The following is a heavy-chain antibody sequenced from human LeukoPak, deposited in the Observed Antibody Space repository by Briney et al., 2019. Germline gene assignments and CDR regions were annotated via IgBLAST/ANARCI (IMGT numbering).Heavy chain of an antibody. V-gene: IGHV3-23*01. D-gene: IGHD4-23*01. J-gene: IGHJ4*02. CDR2: ISGSGRST. CDR1: GFTFSNYA. CDR3: AKASSTVVTDY. Sequence: HPGGSLRLSCAASGFTFSNYAMTWVRQAPGKGLERVSDISGSGRSTYYADSVKGRFTVSRDNSKNTLYLQMNRLRAEDTAVYYCAKASSTVVTDYWGQGTLVTVSS.